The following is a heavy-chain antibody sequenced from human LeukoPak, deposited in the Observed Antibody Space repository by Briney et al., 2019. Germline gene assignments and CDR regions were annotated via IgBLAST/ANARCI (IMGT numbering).Heavy chain of an antibody. D-gene: IGHD3-22*01. J-gene: IGHJ4*02. CDR3: ARLDSSGYHSDY. CDR2: MYSSGST. Sequence: SETLSLTCTVSGGSISTYCWSWIRQPPGKGLEWIGCMYSSGSTNYNPSLNSRVTISANTSKNQFSLKLSSVTAADTAVYYCARLDSSGYHSDYWGQGTLVTVSS. V-gene: IGHV4-59*08. CDR1: GGSISTYC.